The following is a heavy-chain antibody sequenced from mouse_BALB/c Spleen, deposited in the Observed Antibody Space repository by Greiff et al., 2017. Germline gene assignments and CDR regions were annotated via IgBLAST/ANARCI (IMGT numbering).Heavy chain of an antibody. CDR2: ISSGGSYT. J-gene: IGHJ4*01. V-gene: IGHV5-6-4*01. CDR1: GFTFSSYT. Sequence: EVKLQESGGGLVKPGGSLKLSCAASGFTFSSYTMSWVRQTPEKRLEWVATISSGGSYTYYPDSVKGRFTISRDNAKNTLYLQMSSLKSEDTAMYYCTRAYDYVGAMDYWGQGTSVTVSS. CDR3: TRAYDYVGAMDY. D-gene: IGHD2-4*01.